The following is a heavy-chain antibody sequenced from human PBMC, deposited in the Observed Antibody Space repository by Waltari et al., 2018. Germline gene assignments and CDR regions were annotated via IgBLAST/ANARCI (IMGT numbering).Heavy chain of an antibody. CDR1: GFTFSNYW. CDR2: VNSDGGTT. Sequence: EVQLVESGGGLVQPGGSLRLSCAASGFTFSNYWMHWVRQVPGKGLVWVSRVNSDGGTTTYADSVKGRFTISRDNAKNTLYLQMNSLRAEDTAVYYCAKAGIKNYYVITNWGQGTLVTVSS. D-gene: IGHD3-10*02. CDR3: AKAGIKNYYVITN. V-gene: IGHV3-74*01. J-gene: IGHJ4*02.